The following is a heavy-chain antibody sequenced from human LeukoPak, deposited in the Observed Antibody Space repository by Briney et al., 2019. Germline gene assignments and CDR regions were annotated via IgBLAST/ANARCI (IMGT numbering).Heavy chain of an antibody. CDR2: ISYDGSNK. Sequence: GGSLRLSCAASGFTFSSYAMHWVRQAPGKGLEWVAVISYDGSNKYYADSVKGRFTISRDNSKNTLYLQMNSLRAEDTAVYYCAKDPSEAPVDYWGQGTLVTVSS. CDR3: AKDPSEAPVDY. CDR1: GFTFSSYA. J-gene: IGHJ4*02. V-gene: IGHV3-30-3*01.